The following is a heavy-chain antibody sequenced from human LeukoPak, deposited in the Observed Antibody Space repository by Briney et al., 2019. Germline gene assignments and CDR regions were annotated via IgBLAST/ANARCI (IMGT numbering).Heavy chain of an antibody. CDR3: ARGALSYLGTTMNWFDP. J-gene: IGHJ5*02. CDR2: MNPNSGNT. D-gene: IGHD1-1*01. CDR1: GYTFTSYD. Sequence: ASVKVSCKASGYTFTSYDINWVRQATGQGLEWMGWMNPNSGNTGYAQKFQGRVTMTRNTSISTAYMELSSLRSEDTAVYYCARGALSYLGTTMNWFDPWGQGTLVTVSS. V-gene: IGHV1-8*01.